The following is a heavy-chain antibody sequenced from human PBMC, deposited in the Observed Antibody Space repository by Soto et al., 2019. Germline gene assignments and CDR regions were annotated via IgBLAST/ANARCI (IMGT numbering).Heavy chain of an antibody. D-gene: IGHD1-26*01. CDR1: GFTFNKYA. J-gene: IGHJ4*02. V-gene: IGHV3-23*01. CDR2: ISGSSSTT. CDR3: ARGGAMGVDY. Sequence: EVQLLEYGGGLVQRGESLRLSCVASGFTFNKYAMTWVRQAPGKGLEWVSSISGSSSTTYYADSVKGRLTVSRDNAKNTVYLHVNTLRDEDTAVYYCARGGAMGVDYWGQGTLVTVSS.